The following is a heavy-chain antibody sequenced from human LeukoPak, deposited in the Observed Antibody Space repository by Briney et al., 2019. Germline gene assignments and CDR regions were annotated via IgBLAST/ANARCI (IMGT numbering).Heavy chain of an antibody. CDR2: IYGGGST. D-gene: IGHD5-24*01. CDR1: GFTVSNNY. J-gene: IGHJ4*02. Sequence: PGGSLRLSCAASGFTVSNNYMSWVRQAPGKGLEWVSVIYGGGSTYYADSVKGRFTISRDNSKNALFLQMNSLGAEDTAVYYCARVGPGGDGYNYGYFDYWGQGTLVTVSS. CDR3: ARVGPGGDGYNYGYFDY. V-gene: IGHV3-53*01.